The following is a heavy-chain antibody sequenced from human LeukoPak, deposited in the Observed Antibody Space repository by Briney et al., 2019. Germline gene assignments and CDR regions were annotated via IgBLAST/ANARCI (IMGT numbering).Heavy chain of an antibody. V-gene: IGHV3-66*01. CDR2: IYSGGST. J-gene: IGHJ4*02. CDR3: AREARARPQKGFDY. CDR1: GFTVSSNY. Sequence: GGSLRLSCAASGFTVSSNYMSWVRQAPGKGLEWVSVIYSGGSTYYADSVKGRFTISRDNSKNTLYLQMNSLRAEDTAVYYCAREARARPQKGFDYWGQGTLVTVSS.